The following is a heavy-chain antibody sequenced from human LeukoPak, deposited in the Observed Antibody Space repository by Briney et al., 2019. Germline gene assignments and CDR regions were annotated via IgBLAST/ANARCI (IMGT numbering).Heavy chain of an antibody. CDR1: GGSISSSSYY. Sequence: PSETLSLTCTVSGGSISSSSYYWGWIRQPPGKGLEWIGSIYYSGSTYYNPSLKGRVTISVDTSKNQFSLKLSSVTAADTPVYYCARCFVPAAWRYYYYYYMDVWGKGTTVTVSS. CDR2: IYYSGST. D-gene: IGHD2-2*01. CDR3: ARCFVPAAWRYYYYYYMDV. J-gene: IGHJ6*03. V-gene: IGHV4-39*01.